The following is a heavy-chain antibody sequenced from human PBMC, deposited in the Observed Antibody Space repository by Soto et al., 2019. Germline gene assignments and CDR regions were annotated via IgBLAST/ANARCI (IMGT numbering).Heavy chain of an antibody. J-gene: IGHJ4*02. D-gene: IGHD3-3*01. Sequence: EVQLLESGRGLVQPGGSLRLSCAASGFTFSSYAMSWIRQAPGKGLEWVSAISGSGGSTYYADSVKGRFTISRDNSKNTLYLQMNRMRSEHTAVYYCAKESTIFGVVIMPAAFDYWGQGTLVTGSS. CDR3: AKESTIFGVVIMPAAFDY. CDR2: ISGSGGST. V-gene: IGHV3-23*01. CDR1: GFTFSSYA.